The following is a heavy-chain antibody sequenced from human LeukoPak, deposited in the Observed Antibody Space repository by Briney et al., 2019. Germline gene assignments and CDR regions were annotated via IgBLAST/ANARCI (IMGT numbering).Heavy chain of an antibody. CDR3: ARGPRSGYSEGSFDY. CDR1: GFTFSSYA. V-gene: IGHV3-30-3*01. CDR2: ISYDGSNK. J-gene: IGHJ4*02. D-gene: IGHD3-22*01. Sequence: GGSLRLSCAASGFTFSSYAMRWVRQAPGKGLEWVAVISYDGSNKYYADSVKGRFTISRDNSKNTLYLQMNSLRAEDTAVYYCARGPRSGYSEGSFDYWGQGTLVTVSS.